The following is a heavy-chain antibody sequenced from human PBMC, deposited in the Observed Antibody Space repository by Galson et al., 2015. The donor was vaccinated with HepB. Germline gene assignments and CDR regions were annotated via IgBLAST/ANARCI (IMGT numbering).Heavy chain of an antibody. Sequence: SVKVSCKASGYTFIDYYMHWVRQAPGQGLEWMGLINPNSGGTNYAQKFQGRVTMTRDTSISTAYMELSRLTSDDTAIYYCARKSIAARGACDIWGQGTMVTVSS. CDR1: GYTFIDYY. CDR3: ARKSIAARGACDI. CDR2: INPNSGGT. V-gene: IGHV1-2*02. D-gene: IGHD6-6*01. J-gene: IGHJ3*02.